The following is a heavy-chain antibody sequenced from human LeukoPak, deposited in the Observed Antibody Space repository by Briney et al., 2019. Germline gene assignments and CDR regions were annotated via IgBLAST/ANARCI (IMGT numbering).Heavy chain of an antibody. V-gene: IGHV3-23*01. CDR2: ISGSGDNT. Sequence: GGSLRLSCAASGFTFYTYAMTWVRQAPGKGLEWVSSISGSGDNTYYADSVKGRFTVSRDNSKNTLYLQMNSLRAEDTAVYYCAKTPGDCTGGTCYSFDYWGQGTLVTVSS. CDR3: AKTPGDCTGGTCYSFDY. CDR1: GFTFYTYA. J-gene: IGHJ4*02. D-gene: IGHD2-15*01.